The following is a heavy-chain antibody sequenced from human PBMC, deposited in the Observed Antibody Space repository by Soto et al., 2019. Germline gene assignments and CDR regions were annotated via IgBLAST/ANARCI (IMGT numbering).Heavy chain of an antibody. D-gene: IGHD3-22*01. J-gene: IGHJ4*02. V-gene: IGHV3-64D*06. CDR3: VKGEYYYDSSGHYPFDY. Sequence: PGGSLRLSCSASGFTFSIYAMHWVRQAPGKGLEYVSSISTNGGSTDYADSVKGRFTISRDNSKNTVYLQMSSLRVEDTAVYYCVKGEYYYDSSGHYPFDYWGQGT. CDR2: ISTNGGST. CDR1: GFTFSIYA.